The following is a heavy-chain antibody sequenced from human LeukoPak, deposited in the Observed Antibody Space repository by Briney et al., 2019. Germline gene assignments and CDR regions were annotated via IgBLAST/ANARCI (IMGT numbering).Heavy chain of an antibody. CDR3: ARDQATYSSGWSRGMDV. D-gene: IGHD6-19*01. J-gene: IGHJ6*02. V-gene: IGHV3-30-3*01. CDR1: GSTFSSYA. CDR2: ISYDGSSK. Sequence: GRSLRLSCAASGSTFSSYAMHWVRQAPGKGLEWVAVISYDGSSKYYADSVKGRFTISRDNSKNTLYLQLNSLRAEDTAVYYCARDQATYSSGWSRGMDVWGQGTTVTLSS.